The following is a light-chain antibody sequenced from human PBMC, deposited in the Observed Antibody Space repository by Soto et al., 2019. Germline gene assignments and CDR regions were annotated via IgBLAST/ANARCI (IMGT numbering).Light chain of an antibody. Sequence: EIVLTQLPGTLSLSPGERATLSCRASQSVSRSYLAWYHQKPGQAPRLLIYAASSRAAGIPDRFSGSGSGTDFTLTISRLEPEDFAVYYCQQYGTSVWTFGQGTKVEIE. CDR1: QSVSRSY. CDR3: QQYGTSVWT. CDR2: AAS. J-gene: IGKJ1*01. V-gene: IGKV3-20*01.